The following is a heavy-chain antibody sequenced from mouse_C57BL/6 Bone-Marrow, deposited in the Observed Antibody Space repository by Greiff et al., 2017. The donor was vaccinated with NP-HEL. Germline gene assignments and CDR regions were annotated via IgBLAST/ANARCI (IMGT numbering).Heavy chain of an antibody. CDR3: ARGGYYGSSSYFDS. J-gene: IGHJ2*02. CDR1: GYTFTDYY. CDR2: IYPGSGNT. D-gene: IGHD1-1*01. V-gene: IGHV1-76*01. Sequence: VQLQQSGAELVRPGASVKLSCKASGYTFTDYYINWVKQRPGQGLEWIARIYPGSGNTYYNEKFKGKATLTAEKSSSTAYMQLSSLTSEDSAVYFCARGGYYGSSSYFDSWGQGTSLPVSS.